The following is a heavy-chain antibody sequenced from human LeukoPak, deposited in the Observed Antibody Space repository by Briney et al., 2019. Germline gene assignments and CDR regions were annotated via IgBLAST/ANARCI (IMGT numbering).Heavy chain of an antibody. CDR1: GGSFSGYY. CDR3: ARHGVGVNDY. J-gene: IGHJ4*02. Sequence: SETLSLTCAVYGGSFSGYYWSWIRQPPGKGLEWIGEINHSGSTNYNPSLKSRVTISVDTSKNQFSLKLSSVTAADTAVYYCARHGVGVNDYWGQGTLVTVSS. CDR2: INHSGST. D-gene: IGHD1-26*01. V-gene: IGHV4-34*01.